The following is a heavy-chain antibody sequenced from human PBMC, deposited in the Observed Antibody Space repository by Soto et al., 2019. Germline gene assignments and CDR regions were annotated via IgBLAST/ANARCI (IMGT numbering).Heavy chain of an antibody. CDR1: GFTFSSYS. CDR3: ASGGTMGY. J-gene: IGHJ4*02. D-gene: IGHD3-10*01. Sequence: EVQLVESGGGLVQPGGSLRLSCAASGFTFSSYSMNWVRQAPGKGLEWLSYIESSSGDTIYYADSVKGRFTISRDNAKNSLSLQMNSRRAEDTAGYYFASGGTMGYWGQGTLVTVSS. CDR2: IESSSGDTI. V-gene: IGHV3-48*01.